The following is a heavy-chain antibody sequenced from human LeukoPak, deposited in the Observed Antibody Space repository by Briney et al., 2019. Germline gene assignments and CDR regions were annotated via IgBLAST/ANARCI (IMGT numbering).Heavy chain of an antibody. V-gene: IGHV4-30-2*01. D-gene: IGHD2-2*01. CDR3: ARARSAAKRFDY. CDR2: IYHSGST. CDR1: GGSISSGGYY. Sequence: SETLSLTCTVSGGSISSGGYYWSWIRQPPGKGLEWIGYIYHSGSTYYNSSLKSRVTISVDRSKNQFSLKLSSVTAADTAVYYCARARSAAKRFDYWGQGTLVTVSS. J-gene: IGHJ4*02.